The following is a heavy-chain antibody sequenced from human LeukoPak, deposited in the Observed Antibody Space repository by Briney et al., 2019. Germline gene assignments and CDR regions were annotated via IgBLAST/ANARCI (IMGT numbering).Heavy chain of an antibody. D-gene: IGHD3-9*01. CDR1: GGSISSYY. Sequence: SETLSLTCTVSGGSISSYYWSWIRQPPGKGLEWIGYIYYSGSTNYSPSLKSRVTISVDTSKNQFSLKLSSVTAADTAVYYCARVDYDILTGYSRGYFDYWGQGTLVTVSS. CDR3: ARVDYDILTGYSRGYFDY. V-gene: IGHV4-59*01. CDR2: IYYSGST. J-gene: IGHJ4*02.